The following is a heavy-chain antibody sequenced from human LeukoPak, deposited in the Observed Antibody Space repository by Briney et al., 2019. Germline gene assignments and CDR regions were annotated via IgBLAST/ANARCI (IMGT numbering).Heavy chain of an antibody. J-gene: IGHJ4*02. Sequence: SETLSLPCTVSGRSISSSSYHWGWIRQPPGKGLEWIGEINQSGSTNYNPCLKSRVTISVDTSKNQFSLKLSSVTAADTAVYYCARRRRIIGNIVVVPAAALGRYYFDYWGQGTLVTVSS. V-gene: IGHV4-39*07. CDR2: INQSGST. CDR3: ARRRRIIGNIVVVPAAALGRYYFDY. D-gene: IGHD2-2*01. CDR1: GRSISSSSYH.